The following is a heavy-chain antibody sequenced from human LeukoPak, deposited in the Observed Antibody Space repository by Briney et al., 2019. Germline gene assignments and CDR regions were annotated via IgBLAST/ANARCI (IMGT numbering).Heavy chain of an antibody. J-gene: IGHJ4*02. CDR2: INHSGST. CDR1: GGSFSGYN. CDR3: ARLYDFWSGYSC. V-gene: IGHV4-34*01. Sequence: PSETLSLTCAVYGGSFSGYNWSWIRQPPGKGLEWIGEINHSGSTNYNPSLKSRVTISVDTSKNQFSLKLSSVTAADTAVYYCARLYDFWSGYSCWGQGTLVTVSS. D-gene: IGHD3-3*01.